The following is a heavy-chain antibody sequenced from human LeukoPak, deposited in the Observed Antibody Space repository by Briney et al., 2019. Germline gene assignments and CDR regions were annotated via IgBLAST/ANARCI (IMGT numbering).Heavy chain of an antibody. CDR2: INTDGSST. Sequence: GGSLRLSCAASGFTFSRYWMYWVRQAPGKGLVWVSRINTDGSSTRYADSVKGRFTISRDNAKNSVYLQMNSLRAEDTAVYYCTRDATYYLRYGYFDYWGQGTLVTVSS. D-gene: IGHD2/OR15-2a*01. CDR3: TRDATYYLRYGYFDY. CDR1: GFTFSRYW. V-gene: IGHV3-74*01. J-gene: IGHJ4*02.